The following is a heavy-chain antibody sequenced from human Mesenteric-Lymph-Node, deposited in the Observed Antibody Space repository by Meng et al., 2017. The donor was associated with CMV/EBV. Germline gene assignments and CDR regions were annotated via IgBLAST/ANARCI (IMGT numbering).Heavy chain of an antibody. CDR1: GFTFRYYY. CDR3: ARGRGRGYSYGTSDF. D-gene: IGHD5-18*01. V-gene: IGHV3-11*04. Sequence: SGFTFRYYYMTWIRQPPGKGLEWLSLISDSDNTAYYADSVKGRFAISRDNANNSLFLQMHSLTAEDTAVYYCARGRGRGYSYGTSDFWGQGTLVTVSS. CDR2: ISDSDNTA. J-gene: IGHJ4*02.